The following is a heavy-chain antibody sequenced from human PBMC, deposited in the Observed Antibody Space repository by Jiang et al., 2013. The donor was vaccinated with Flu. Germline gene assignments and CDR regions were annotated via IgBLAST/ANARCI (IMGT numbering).Heavy chain of an antibody. CDR3: ARANPLLYYDILSGGLRWFDP. J-gene: IGHJ5*02. CDR2: INTNTGNP. CDR1: GYTFTSYA. D-gene: IGHD3-9*01. V-gene: IGHV7-4-1*02. Sequence: QSGSELKKPGASVKVSCKASGYTFTSYAMNWVRQAPGQGLEWMGWINTNTGNPTYAQGFTGRFVFSLDTSVSTAYLQISSLKAEDTAVYYCARANPLLYYDILSGGLRWFDPWGQGTLGHRLL.